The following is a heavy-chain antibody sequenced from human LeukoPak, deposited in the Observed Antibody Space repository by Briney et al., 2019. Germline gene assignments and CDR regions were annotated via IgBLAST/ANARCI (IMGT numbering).Heavy chain of an antibody. V-gene: IGHV4-34*01. CDR1: GGSFSGHY. Sequence: ASETLSLTCAVYGGSFSGHYWSWIRQPPGKGLEWIGEINHSGSTNYNPSLKSRVTISVDTSKNQFSLKPSSVTAADTAVYYCARMYDWSGAWFDPWGQGTLVTVSS. J-gene: IGHJ5*02. CDR2: INHSGST. CDR3: ARMYDWSGAWFDP. D-gene: IGHD1-1*01.